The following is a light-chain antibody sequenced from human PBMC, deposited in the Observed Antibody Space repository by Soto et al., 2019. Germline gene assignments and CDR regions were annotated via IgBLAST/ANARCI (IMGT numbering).Light chain of an antibody. CDR1: QSISSW. Sequence: DIQMTQSPSTLSASVGDRVTITCRASQSISSWLAWYQQKPGKAPKLLIQAASNLQSGAPSRFSGSGSGTEFILSINSLQPEDIATYYCLQVSSFPRTFGQGTKVDIK. CDR3: LQVSSFPRT. CDR2: AAS. V-gene: IGKV1-5*01. J-gene: IGKJ1*01.